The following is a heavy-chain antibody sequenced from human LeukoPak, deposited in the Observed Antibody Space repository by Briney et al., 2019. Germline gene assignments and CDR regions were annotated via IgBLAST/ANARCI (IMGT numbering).Heavy chain of an antibody. V-gene: IGHV4-34*01. CDR3: AGGRYFDWSFPNRFFDY. J-gene: IGHJ4*02. CDR1: GGSFSGYY. D-gene: IGHD3-9*01. CDR2: INHSGST. Sequence: SETLSLTCAVYGGSFSGYYWSWIRQPPGKGLEWIGEINHSGSTNYNPSLKSRVTISVDTSKNQFSLKLSSVTAADTAVYYCAGGRYFDWSFPNRFFDYWGQGTLVTVSS.